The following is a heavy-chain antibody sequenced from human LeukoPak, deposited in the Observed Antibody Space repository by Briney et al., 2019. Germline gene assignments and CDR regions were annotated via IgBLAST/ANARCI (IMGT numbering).Heavy chain of an antibody. V-gene: IGHV4-4*07. Sequence: SETLSLTCTVSGGSISSYYWSWVRQPAGKGLEWIGRIQSSGSTNHNPSLKSRVTMSVDTSKFQFSLKLSSATAADTAVYYCARGVSPLDYWGQGTLVTVSS. CDR3: ARGVSPLDY. CDR2: IQSSGST. CDR1: GGSISSYY. D-gene: IGHD2-8*01. J-gene: IGHJ4*02.